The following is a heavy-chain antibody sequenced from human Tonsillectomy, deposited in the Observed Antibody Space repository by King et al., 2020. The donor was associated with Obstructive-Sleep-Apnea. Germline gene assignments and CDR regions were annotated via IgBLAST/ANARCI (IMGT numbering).Heavy chain of an antibody. CDR3: ARDIELRF. CDR1: GFTFSSYS. D-gene: IGHD4-17*01. V-gene: IGHV3-48*04. Sequence: VQLVESGGGLVQPGGSLRLSCAASGFTFSSYSMNWVRQAPGEGLEWGAYISSSSSTIYYADSVKGRFTISRDNAKNSLYLQMNSLRAEDTAVYYCARDIELRFWGQGTLVTVSS. J-gene: IGHJ4*02. CDR2: ISSSSSTI.